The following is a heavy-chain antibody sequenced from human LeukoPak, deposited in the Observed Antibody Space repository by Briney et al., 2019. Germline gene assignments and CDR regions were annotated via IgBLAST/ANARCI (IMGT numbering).Heavy chain of an antibody. V-gene: IGHV4-34*01. J-gene: IGHJ5*02. D-gene: IGHD6-19*01. CDR3: ARVAGTNWFDP. CDR2: INHSGST. Sequence: SETLSLTCAVYSGSFSGYYWSWIRQPPGKGLEWIGEINHSGSTNYNPSLKSRVTISVDTSKNQFSLKLSSVTAADTAVYYCARVAGTNWFDPWGQGTLVTVSS. CDR1: SGSFSGYY.